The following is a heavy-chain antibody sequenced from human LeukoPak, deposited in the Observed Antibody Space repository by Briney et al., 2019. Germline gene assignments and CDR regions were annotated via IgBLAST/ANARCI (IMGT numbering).Heavy chain of an antibody. CDR3: ARDTFHAFDI. CDR2: ISYDGSNK. D-gene: IGHD3-3*02. J-gene: IGHJ3*02. CDR1: GFTFSSYA. V-gene: IGHV3-30*04. Sequence: GGSLGLSCAASGFTFSSYAMHWVRQAPGKGLEWVAVISYDGSNKYYADSVKGRFTISRDNSKNTLYLQMNSLRAEDTAVYYCARDTFHAFDIWGQGTMVTVSS.